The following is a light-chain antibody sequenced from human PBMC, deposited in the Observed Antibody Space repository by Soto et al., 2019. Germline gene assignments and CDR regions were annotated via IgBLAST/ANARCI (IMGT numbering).Light chain of an antibody. Sequence: EIVMTQSPATLSVSPGERATLSCRASQSVSVNLAWYQQKPGQAPRLLIYGASTRATGIPARFSGSGSGTEFTLTISSLQSEDFAVYYCQQYNNWSSWAFGQGTKLDIK. CDR3: QQYNNWSSWA. V-gene: IGKV3-15*01. CDR1: QSVSVN. J-gene: IGKJ1*01. CDR2: GAS.